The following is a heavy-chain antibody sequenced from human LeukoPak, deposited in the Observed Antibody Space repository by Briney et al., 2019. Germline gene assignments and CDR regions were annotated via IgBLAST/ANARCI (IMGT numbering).Heavy chain of an antibody. CDR3: ARLAVVWGSCRSFRYFDY. Sequence: GGSLRLSCAASGFTFSSYEMNWVRQAPGKGLEWVSYISSSGSTIYYADSVKGRFTISRDNAKNSLYLQMNSLRAEDTAVYYCARLAVVWGSCRSFRYFDYWGQGTLVTVSS. CDR1: GFTFSSYE. V-gene: IGHV3-48*03. CDR2: ISSSGSTI. D-gene: IGHD3-16*02. J-gene: IGHJ4*02.